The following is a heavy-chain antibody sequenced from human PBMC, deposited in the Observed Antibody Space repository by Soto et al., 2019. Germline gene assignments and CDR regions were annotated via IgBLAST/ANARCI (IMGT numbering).Heavy chain of an antibody. CDR1: GGTFSSSA. V-gene: IGHV1-69*06. Sequence: QVQLVQSGAEVKKPGSSVKVSCKASGGTFSSSAISWVRQAPGQGLEWMGAIIPVFGTAHYAQKFQGRVTITAAKPTSTAYMELSRLRSEDTAVYYCARERTERGKDVWGQGTTVTVSS. J-gene: IGHJ6*02. CDR2: IIPVFGTA. CDR3: ARERTERGKDV.